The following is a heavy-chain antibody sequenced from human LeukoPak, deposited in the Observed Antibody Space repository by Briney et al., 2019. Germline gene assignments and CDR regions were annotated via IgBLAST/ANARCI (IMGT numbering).Heavy chain of an antibody. D-gene: IGHD3-22*01. Sequence: SDTLSLTCTVSGGSISRYYWNWIRQHPGKGLEWIGYIYYSGSTNYNPSLKIRLTISVETSKNQFSLNLSSVTAADTAVYYCARDRDSSGYYDAFDIWGQGTMVTVSS. J-gene: IGHJ3*02. CDR2: IYYSGST. CDR3: ARDRDSSGYYDAFDI. V-gene: IGHV4-59*01. CDR1: GGSISRYY.